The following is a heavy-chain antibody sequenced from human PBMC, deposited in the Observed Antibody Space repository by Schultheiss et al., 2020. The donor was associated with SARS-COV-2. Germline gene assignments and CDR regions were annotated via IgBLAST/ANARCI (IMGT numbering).Heavy chain of an antibody. D-gene: IGHD6-6*01. Sequence: ASVKVSCKASGYTFTSYAMHWVRQAPGQRLEWMGWINAGNGNTKYSQKFQGRVTITRDTSASTAYMELSSLRSEDTAVYYCARQRVAARPRSYYYYGMDVWGQGTTVTVSS. V-gene: IGHV1-3*01. CDR3: ARQRVAARPRSYYYYGMDV. J-gene: IGHJ6*02. CDR2: INAGNGNT. CDR1: GYTFTSYA.